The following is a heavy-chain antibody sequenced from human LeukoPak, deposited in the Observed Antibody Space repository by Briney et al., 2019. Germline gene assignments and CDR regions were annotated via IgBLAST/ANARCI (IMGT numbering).Heavy chain of an antibody. V-gene: IGHV3-7*01. CDR3: ARDLYDSSGYYPGLGY. Sequence: GGSLRLSCAASGFTFSSYWMSWVRQAPGKGLEWVANIKQDGSEKYYVDSVKGRFTISRDNAKNSLYLQMNSLRAEDTAVYYCARDLYDSSGYYPGLGYWGQGTLVTVSS. D-gene: IGHD3-22*01. J-gene: IGHJ4*02. CDR1: GFTFSSYW. CDR2: IKQDGSEK.